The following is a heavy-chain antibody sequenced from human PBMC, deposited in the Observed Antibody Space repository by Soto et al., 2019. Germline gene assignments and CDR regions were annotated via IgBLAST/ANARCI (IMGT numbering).Heavy chain of an antibody. D-gene: IGHD2-15*01. CDR1: GFTVSTKY. CDR3: ARDDVLCDGGSCYGVPLDF. V-gene: IGHV3-66*01. J-gene: IGHJ6*04. CDR2: IQSGGTT. Sequence: GGSLRLSCAASGFTVSTKYMSWVRQAPGKGLEWVSLIQSGGTTYYADSVRGRFTISRDSSENTLHLQMDGLRAEDTAVYYCARDDVLCDGGSCYGVPLDFWGKGTTVTVSS.